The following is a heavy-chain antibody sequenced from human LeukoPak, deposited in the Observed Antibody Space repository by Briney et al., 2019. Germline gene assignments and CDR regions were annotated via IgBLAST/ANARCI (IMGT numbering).Heavy chain of an antibody. Sequence: SVTVSCTASGGTFSSYAISWVRQAPGQGLEWMGGIIPIFGTANYAQKFQGRVTITADESTSTAYMELSSLRSEDTAVYYCARSRTGYSSSWYWFDPWGQGTLVTVSS. V-gene: IGHV1-69*13. D-gene: IGHD6-13*01. CDR2: IIPIFGTA. J-gene: IGHJ5*02. CDR3: ARSRTGYSSSWYWFDP. CDR1: GGTFSSYA.